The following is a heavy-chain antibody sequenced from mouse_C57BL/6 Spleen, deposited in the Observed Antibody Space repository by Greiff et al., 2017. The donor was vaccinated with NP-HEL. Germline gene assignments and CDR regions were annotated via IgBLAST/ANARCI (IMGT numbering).Heavy chain of an antibody. Sequence: VPLQQSGAELVKPGASVKLSCTASGFNIKDYYMHWVKQRTEQGLEWIGRIDPEDGETKYAPKFQGKATITADTSSNTAYLQLSSLTSEDTAVYYCARRTGTGWFAYWGQGTLVTVSA. CDR1: GFNIKDYY. CDR3: ARRTGTGWFAY. D-gene: IGHD4-1*01. J-gene: IGHJ3*01. V-gene: IGHV14-2*01. CDR2: IDPEDGET.